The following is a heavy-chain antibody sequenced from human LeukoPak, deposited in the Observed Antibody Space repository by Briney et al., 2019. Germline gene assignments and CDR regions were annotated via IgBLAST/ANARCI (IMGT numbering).Heavy chain of an antibody. Sequence: SETLSLTCAVYGDSLSRYYWTWIRQSPGKGLEWLGEIIPSGSPDYNPSLKSRATISVDTSKNQFSLRLASVTAADTAVYYCASVRHDPLEYYYYIDVWGKGTTVTVSS. D-gene: IGHD2/OR15-2a*01. CDR3: ASVRHDPLEYYYYIDV. V-gene: IGHV4-34*12. CDR1: GDSLSRYY. J-gene: IGHJ6*03. CDR2: IIPSGSP.